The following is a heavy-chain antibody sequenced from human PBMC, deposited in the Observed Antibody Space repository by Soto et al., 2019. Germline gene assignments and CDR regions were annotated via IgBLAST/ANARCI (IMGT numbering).Heavy chain of an antibody. V-gene: IGHV4-39*01. D-gene: IGHD2-15*01. CDR3: ARQGRPGYCTGGNCYPTFDI. CDR2: VYYTGIT. CDR1: GSSMSSSAYY. Sequence: QMHLQQSGPGLVKPSETLSLTCTVAGSSMSSSAYYWGWIRQPPGKGLEWIGSVYYTGITDYKSSLESRVSISADMSKNQFSLRLTSLSAADTAIYFCARQGRPGYCTGGNCYPTFDIWGPGTMVNVSS. J-gene: IGHJ3*02.